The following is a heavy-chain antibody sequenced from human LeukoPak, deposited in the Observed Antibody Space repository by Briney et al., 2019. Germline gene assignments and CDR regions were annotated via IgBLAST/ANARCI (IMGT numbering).Heavy chain of an antibody. Sequence: SETLSLTCTVSGGSISNYYWSWIRQPAGKGLEWIGRIYTSGSTNYNPPLKSRVTMSIDTSKKQFSLKLTSVTAADTAVYYCTRDGGEGYNWVDYWGQGTLVTVSA. J-gene: IGHJ4*02. CDR2: IYTSGST. CDR3: TRDGGEGYNWVDY. D-gene: IGHD5-24*01. V-gene: IGHV4-4*07. CDR1: GGSISNYY.